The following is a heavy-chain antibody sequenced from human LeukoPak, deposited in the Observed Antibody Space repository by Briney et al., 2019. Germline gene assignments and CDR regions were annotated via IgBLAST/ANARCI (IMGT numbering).Heavy chain of an antibody. D-gene: IGHD5-18*01. V-gene: IGHV4-59*01. CDR3: ARGGYSYGRANDAFDV. CDR2: IYYSGST. J-gene: IGHJ3*01. Sequence: SETLSLTCTVSGGSISSYYWSWIRQPPGKGLEWIGYIYYSGSTNYNPSLKSRVTISVDTSKNQFSLKLSSVTAADTAVYYCARGGYSYGRANDAFDVWGQGTMVTVSS. CDR1: GGSISSYY.